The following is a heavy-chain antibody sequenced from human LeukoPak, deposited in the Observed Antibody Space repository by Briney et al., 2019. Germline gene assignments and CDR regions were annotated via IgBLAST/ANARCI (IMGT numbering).Heavy chain of an antibody. CDR2: IKQDGSEE. V-gene: IGHV3-7*01. J-gene: IGHJ3*02. Sequence: GGSLRLSCAASGFTFSSYGMHWVRQAPGKGLEWVANIKQDGSEEYYVDSVKGRFTISRDNAKNSLYMQMNSLRAEDRDVYYCARHCCGDCYYAFDIGGQGTMVTVSS. CDR1: GFTFSSYG. CDR3: ARHCCGDCYYAFDI. D-gene: IGHD2-21*02.